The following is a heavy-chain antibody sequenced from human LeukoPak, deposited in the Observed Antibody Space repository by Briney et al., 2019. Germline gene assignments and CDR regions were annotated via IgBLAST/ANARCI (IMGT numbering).Heavy chain of an antibody. CDR1: GFTFSSYG. J-gene: IGHJ6*02. V-gene: IGHV3-33*01. CDR3: ARDRRSIVATIQYYGMDV. D-gene: IGHD5-12*01. Sequence: PGGSLRLSCAASGFTFSSYGMHWVRQAPGKGLEWVAFIWHDGGTKYYADSVKGRFTISRDNSKNTLYLQMNSLRAEDTAVYYCARDRRSIVATIQYYGMDVWGQGTTVTVSS. CDR2: IWHDGGTK.